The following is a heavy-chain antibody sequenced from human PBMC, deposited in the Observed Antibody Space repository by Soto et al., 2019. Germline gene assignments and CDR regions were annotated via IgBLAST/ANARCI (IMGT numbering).Heavy chain of an antibody. CDR2: ISSGSSTI. CDR1: GFIFSSYN. V-gene: IGHV3-48*02. J-gene: IGHJ4*02. Sequence: EVQLVESGGGLVQPGGSLRLSCAASGFIFSSYNMNWVRQAPGKGLEWVSYISSGSSTIYYADSVKGRFTISRDNAINSLYLQMNSLRDEDTAVYYCARGKDTSPRCGDYWGQGPLVTVSS. D-gene: IGHD5-18*01. CDR3: ARGKDTSPRCGDY.